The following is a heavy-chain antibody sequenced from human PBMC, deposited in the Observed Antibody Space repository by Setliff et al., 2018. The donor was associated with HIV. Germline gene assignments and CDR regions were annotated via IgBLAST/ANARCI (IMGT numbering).Heavy chain of an antibody. V-gene: IGHV1-18*01. CDR3: ARARLQGIVTAVGPRDNCLDP. D-gene: IGHD3-9*01. CDR2: ISAYNGDT. Sequence: ASVKVSCKTSGFTFNHYGITWVRQAPGQGLEWMGWISAYNGDTKYSQTFQGRVTMTTDTSTATAFMELRSLSSDDTAVYFCARARLQGIVTAVGPRDNCLDPWGQGTRVTVSS. CDR1: GFTFNHYG. J-gene: IGHJ5*02.